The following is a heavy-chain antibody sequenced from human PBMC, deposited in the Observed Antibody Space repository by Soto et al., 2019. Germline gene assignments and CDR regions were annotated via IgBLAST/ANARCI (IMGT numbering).Heavy chain of an antibody. CDR3: AKDRYLDHDSRGYLFDN. CDR2: ISRYGDFT. Sequence: EVQLLESGGDLIQPGGSLRLSCAASGFTFNIYAMTWVRQAPGKGLEWVSAISRYGDFTYYADSVEGRFTISRDNSKNPLYLQMNSLRAEDTAVYYCAKDRYLDHDSRGYLFDNWGQGTLVTVFS. J-gene: IGHJ4*02. D-gene: IGHD3-22*01. CDR1: GFTFNIYA. V-gene: IGHV3-23*01.